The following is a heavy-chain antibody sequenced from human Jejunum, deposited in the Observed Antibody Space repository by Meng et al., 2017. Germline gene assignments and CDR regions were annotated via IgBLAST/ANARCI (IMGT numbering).Heavy chain of an antibody. Sequence: GGSLRLSCEVSGISISSYWMHWVRQVPGKAPVWVSRINSDGDYTTYADSVKGRFTISRDNAKNTLYLQMNSLRAEDTAVYYCARAMRYSGSYWDYFDYWGQGTLVTVSS. CDR3: ARAMRYSGSYWDYFDY. CDR2: INSDGDYT. CDR1: GISISSYW. J-gene: IGHJ4*02. D-gene: IGHD1-26*01. V-gene: IGHV3-74*03.